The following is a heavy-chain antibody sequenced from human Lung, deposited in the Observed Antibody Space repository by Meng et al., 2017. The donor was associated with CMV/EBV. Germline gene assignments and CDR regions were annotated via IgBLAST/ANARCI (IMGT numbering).Heavy chain of an antibody. CDR3: ARDYLIVGILEWLPFQRPSSNYYYYYGMDV. D-gene: IGHD3-3*01. Sequence: GEXXKISCAASGFTFSSYSMNWVRQAPGKGLEWVSSISSSSSYIYYADSVKDRFTISRDNAKNSLYLQMNSLRAEDTAVYYCARDYLIVGILEWLPFQRPSSNYYYYYGMDVWGQGXTVTVSS. CDR2: ISSSSSYI. CDR1: GFTFSSYS. J-gene: IGHJ6*02. V-gene: IGHV3-21*01.